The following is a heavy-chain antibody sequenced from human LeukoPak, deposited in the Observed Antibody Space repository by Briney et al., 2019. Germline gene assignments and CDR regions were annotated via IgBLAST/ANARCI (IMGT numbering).Heavy chain of an antibody. CDR2: ITWSGSTI. Sequence: PGGSLRLSCAASGFTLSSYSMNWVRQAPGKGLEWISHITWSGSTIFYADSVKGRFTISRDSAKNSLYLQMNSLRAEDTAVYYCAKVGYYDFWSGEKPRGPFDYWGQGTLVTVSS. V-gene: IGHV3-48*01. J-gene: IGHJ4*02. D-gene: IGHD3-3*01. CDR3: AKVGYYDFWSGEKPRGPFDY. CDR1: GFTLSSYS.